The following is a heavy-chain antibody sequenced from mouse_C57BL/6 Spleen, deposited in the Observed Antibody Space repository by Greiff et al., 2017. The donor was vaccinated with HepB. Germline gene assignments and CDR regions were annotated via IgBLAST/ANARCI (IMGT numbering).Heavy chain of an antibody. CDR3: ARRTTVGDFDH. D-gene: IGHD1-1*01. V-gene: IGHV1-69*01. Sequence: VQLQQPGAELVMPGASVKLSCKASGYTFTSYWMHWVKQRPGQGLEWIGEIDPSDSYTNYNQKFKGKSTLTVDKSSSTAYMQLSSLTSEDSAVYYGARRTTVGDFDHWGQGTTLTVSS. J-gene: IGHJ2*01. CDR2: IDPSDSYT. CDR1: GYTFTSYW.